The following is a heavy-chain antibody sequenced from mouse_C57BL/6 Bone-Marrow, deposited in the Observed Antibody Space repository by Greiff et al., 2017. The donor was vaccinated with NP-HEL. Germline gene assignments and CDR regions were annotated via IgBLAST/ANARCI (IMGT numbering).Heavy chain of an antibody. CDR2: IWRGGST. CDR3: AKGGPVVALYWYFDV. D-gene: IGHD1-1*01. Sequence: QVQLQQSGPGLVQPSQSLSITCTVSGFSLTSYGVHWVRQSPGKGLEWLGVIWRGGSTDYNAAFMSRLSITKDNSKSQVFFKMNSLQADDTAIYYCAKGGPVVALYWYFDVWGTGTTVTVSS. J-gene: IGHJ1*03. CDR1: GFSLTSYG. V-gene: IGHV2-5*01.